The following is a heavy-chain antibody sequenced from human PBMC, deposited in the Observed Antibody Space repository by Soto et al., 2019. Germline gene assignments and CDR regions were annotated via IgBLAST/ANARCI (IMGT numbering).Heavy chain of an antibody. CDR2: IIPILGIA. J-gene: IGHJ6*03. CDR3: ARGGGYYGSGSYYNEDYYYMDV. V-gene: IGHV1-69*02. D-gene: IGHD3-10*01. CDR1: GGTFSSYT. Sequence: QVQLVQSGAEVKKPGSSVKVSCKASGGTFSSYTISWVRQAPGQGLEWMGRIIPILGIANYAQKFQGRVTITADKSTSTAYMGLSSLRSEDTAVYYCARGGGYYGSGSYYNEDYYYMDVWGKGTTVTVSS.